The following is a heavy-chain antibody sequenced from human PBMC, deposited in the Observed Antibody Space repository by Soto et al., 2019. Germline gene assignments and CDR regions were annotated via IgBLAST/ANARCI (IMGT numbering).Heavy chain of an antibody. Sequence: SETLSLTCTVSGGSVSGGSYYWIFSRQPPGKGLEWIGYIYYSGSTNYNPSLKSRVTISVDTSKNQFSLKLSSVTAADTAVYYCARDSPRYDYVWGSYDYWGQGTLVTVSS. D-gene: IGHD3-16*01. CDR3: ARDSPRYDYVWGSYDY. CDR2: IYYSGST. V-gene: IGHV4-61*01. J-gene: IGHJ4*02. CDR1: GGSVSGGSYY.